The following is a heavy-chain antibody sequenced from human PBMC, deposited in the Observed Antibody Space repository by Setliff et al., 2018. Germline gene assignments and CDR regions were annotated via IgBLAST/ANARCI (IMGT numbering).Heavy chain of an antibody. J-gene: IGHJ4*02. CDR1: GGSISSGDYY. V-gene: IGHV4-30-4*08. D-gene: IGHD3-22*01. Sequence: SETLSLTCTVSGGSISSGDYYWSWIRQPPGKGLEWIGYTYSSGSTYYNPSLKSRVSLSVDTSKNQFSLKLSSVTAADTAVYYCARESRYYYDNLGTLDYWGQGTLVTVSS. CDR2: TYSSGST. CDR3: ARESRYYYDNLGTLDY.